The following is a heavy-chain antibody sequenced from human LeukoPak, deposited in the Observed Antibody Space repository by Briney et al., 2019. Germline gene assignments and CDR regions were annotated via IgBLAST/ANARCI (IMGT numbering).Heavy chain of an antibody. J-gene: IGHJ4*02. Sequence: GGSLRLSCAAAGFTFSSYGMHWVRQPPGKGLEWVAFIRYDGSNKYYADSVNGRFTISRDNSKNTLYLQMNSLRAEDTAVDYGEKIQGVDYWGQGTLVTVSS. CDR1: GFTFSSYG. CDR2: IRYDGSNK. CDR3: EKIQGVDY. V-gene: IGHV3-30*02.